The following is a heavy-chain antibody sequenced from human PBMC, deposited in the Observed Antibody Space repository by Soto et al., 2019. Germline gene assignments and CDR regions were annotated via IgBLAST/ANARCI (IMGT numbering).Heavy chain of an antibody. CDR1: GNIFTSHY. J-gene: IGHJ3*02. CDR2: IAPTVGST. CDR3: ASEKGVFDI. V-gene: IGHV1-46*01. Sequence: ASVKVSCKASGNIFTSHYMHWIRQAPGQGLEWMGFIAPTVGSTTYAQKFQGRFTMTRDTPSTSVYMELSSLVSEDTAMYYCASEKGVFDIWGQVTVGTVS. D-gene: IGHD2-8*01.